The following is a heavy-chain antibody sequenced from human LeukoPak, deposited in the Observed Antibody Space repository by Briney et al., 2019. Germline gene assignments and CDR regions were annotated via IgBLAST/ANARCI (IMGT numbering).Heavy chain of an antibody. V-gene: IGHV4-39*07. D-gene: IGHD3-3*01. J-gene: IGHJ4*02. Sequence: SETLSLTCTVSGGSISSSSYYWGWIRQPPGKGLECIGNIYYSGNTNYNPSLKSRVSISVDTSKNQFSLNLTSVTAADTAVYYCARGLASGYPPIPFDYWGQGTLVTVSS. CDR3: ARGLASGYPPIPFDY. CDR1: GGSISSSSYY. CDR2: IYYSGNT.